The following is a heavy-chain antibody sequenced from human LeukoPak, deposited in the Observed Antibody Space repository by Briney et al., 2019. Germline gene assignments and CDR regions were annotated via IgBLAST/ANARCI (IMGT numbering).Heavy chain of an antibody. J-gene: IGHJ4*02. V-gene: IGHV1-18*01. D-gene: IGHD1-26*01. Sequence: ASARVSCKASGYTLTNYGISWVRQAPGQGLEWMGWISVYNGNPNYAQKLQDRVTMTTDTSTSTAYMELTSLTSDDTAVYYCARCIVGVVPLIDYWGQGTLVTVSS. CDR2: ISVYNGNP. CDR1: GYTLTNYG. CDR3: ARCIVGVVPLIDY.